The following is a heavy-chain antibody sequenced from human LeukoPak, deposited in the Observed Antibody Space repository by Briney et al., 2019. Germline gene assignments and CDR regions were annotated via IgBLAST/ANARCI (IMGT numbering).Heavy chain of an antibody. CDR2: ISGSGGST. J-gene: IGHJ4*02. V-gene: IGHV3-23*01. CDR3: AKLMGYDFWSGYRLDY. D-gene: IGHD3-3*01. CDR1: GFTFSSYA. Sequence: GGSLRLSCAASGFTFSSYAMSWVRQAPGKGLEWVSAISGSGGSTYYADSVKGRFTISRDNSKNTLYLQMNSLRAEDTAVYYCAKLMGYDFWSGYRLDYWGQGTLVTVSS.